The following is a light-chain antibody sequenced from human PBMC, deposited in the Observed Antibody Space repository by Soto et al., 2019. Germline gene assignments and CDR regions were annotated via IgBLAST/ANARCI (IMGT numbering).Light chain of an antibody. CDR1: SSNIGNTY. Sequence: QSALTQPPSVSAAPGQTVTISCSGSSSNIGNTYVSWYQQLPETAPKLLIYENSKRPSGIPDRFSGSKSGTSATLDITGLQTGDEADYYCGTWDSNLNADVFGTGTKVTVL. V-gene: IGLV1-51*02. CDR3: GTWDSNLNADV. J-gene: IGLJ1*01. CDR2: ENS.